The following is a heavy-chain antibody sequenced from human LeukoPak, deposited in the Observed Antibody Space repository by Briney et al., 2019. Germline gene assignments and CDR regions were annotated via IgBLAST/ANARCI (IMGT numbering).Heavy chain of an antibody. V-gene: IGHV4-61*01. J-gene: IGHJ4*02. CDR3: ARDLYGDDYFDY. CDR2: IYYDGST. CDR1: GYSISSGYY. D-gene: IGHD4-17*01. Sequence: SETLSLTCTVSGYSISSGYYWGWIRQPPGKGLEWIGYIYYDGSTDYNPSLKSRVTISVDTSKNKFSLKLSSVTAADTAVYYCARDLYGDDYFDYWGQGTLVTVSS.